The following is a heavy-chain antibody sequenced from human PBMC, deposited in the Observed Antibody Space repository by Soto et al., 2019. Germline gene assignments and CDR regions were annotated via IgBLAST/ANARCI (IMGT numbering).Heavy chain of an antibody. CDR1: GFTFSHYA. J-gene: IGHJ4*02. CDR3: AKDGSHNFDY. V-gene: IGHV3-30*18. Sequence: QVQLVESGGGVVQPGRSLRLSCAASGFTFSHYAMHWVRQAPGKVLEWVALMSYDGSNEYYADSVKGRFTISRDNFNNTLYLQMNRLRAEATAVYYCAKDGSHNFDYWGQGTLVTVSS. D-gene: IGHD1-26*01. CDR2: MSYDGSNE.